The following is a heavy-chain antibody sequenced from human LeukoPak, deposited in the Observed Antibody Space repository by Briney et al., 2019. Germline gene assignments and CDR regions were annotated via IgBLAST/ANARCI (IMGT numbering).Heavy chain of an antibody. CDR3: ARQNYYGSGSHGY. V-gene: IGHV3-21*01. CDR1: GFTFSSYS. CDR2: ISSSSSYI. D-gene: IGHD3-10*01. Sequence: GGSLRLSCAASGFTFSSYSMNWVRQAPGKGLEWVSSISSSSSYIYYADSVKGRFTISRDNAKNSLYLQMSSLRAEDTAVYYCARQNYYGSGSHGYWGQGTLVTVSS. J-gene: IGHJ4*02.